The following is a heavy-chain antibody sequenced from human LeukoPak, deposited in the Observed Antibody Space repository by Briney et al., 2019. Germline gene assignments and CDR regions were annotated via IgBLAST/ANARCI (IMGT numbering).Heavy chain of an antibody. CDR1: GGSFSGYY. CDR2: INHSGST. CDR3: ARHGIAVAGSFDY. D-gene: IGHD6-19*01. V-gene: IGHV4-34*01. J-gene: IGHJ4*02. Sequence: KASETLSLTCAVYGGSFSGYYWSWIRQPPGKGLEWIGEINHSGSTNYNPSLKSRVTISVDTSKNQFSLKLSSVTAADTAVYYCARHGIAVAGSFDYWGQGTLVTVSS.